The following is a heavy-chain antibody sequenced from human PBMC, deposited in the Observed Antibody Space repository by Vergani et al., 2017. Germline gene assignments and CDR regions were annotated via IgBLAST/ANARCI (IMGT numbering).Heavy chain of an antibody. J-gene: IGHJ4*02. D-gene: IGHD1-7*01. V-gene: IGHV3-30*04. CDR3: ARPPDVTGTTDY. CDR2: ISYDGSNK. CDR1: GFTFSSHA. Sequence: VQLLESGGGLVQPGGSLRLSCAASGFTFSSHAMSWVRQAPGKGLEWVAVISYDGSNKYYADSVKGRFTISRDNSKNTLYLQMNSLRAEDTAVYYCARPPDVTGTTDYWGQGTLVTVSS.